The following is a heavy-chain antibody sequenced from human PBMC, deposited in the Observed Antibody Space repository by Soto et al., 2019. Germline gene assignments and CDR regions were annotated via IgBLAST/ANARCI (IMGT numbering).Heavy chain of an antibody. J-gene: IGHJ4*02. CDR3: ARAGTEPFDC. V-gene: IGHV4-30-4*01. D-gene: IGHD1-7*01. Sequence: SETLSLTCTVSGGSISSGDYYWSWIRQPPGRGLEWIGNISYSGSIYYNPSLKSRVTISVDTSKNQFSLKLTSVTAADTAVYYCARAGTEPFDCWGQGTLVTVSS. CDR1: GGSISSGDYY. CDR2: ISYSGSI.